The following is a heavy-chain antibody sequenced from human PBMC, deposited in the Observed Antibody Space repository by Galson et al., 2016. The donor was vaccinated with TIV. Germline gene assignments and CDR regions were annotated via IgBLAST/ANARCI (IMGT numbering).Heavy chain of an antibody. CDR3: ARVPHSTYCSTSTCKGYYLDV. CDR2: ISGYSVNT. V-gene: IGHV1-18*01. J-gene: IGHJ6*03. D-gene: IGHD2-2*01. Sequence: SVKVSCKASGDTFRTYTISWVRQAPGQGLEWMGWISGYSVNTNYAQKFQGRVTMTTDTSTSTAYMELRSLGSDDTAVYYCARVPHSTYCSTSTCKGYYLDVWGRGTTVTVSS. CDR1: GDTFRTYT.